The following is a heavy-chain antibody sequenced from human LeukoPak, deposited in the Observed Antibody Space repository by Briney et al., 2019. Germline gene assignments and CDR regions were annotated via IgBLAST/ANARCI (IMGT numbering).Heavy chain of an antibody. CDR3: ARDNGYSYGPVDY. CDR1: GFSFRSFA. J-gene: IGHJ4*02. Sequence: GGSLRLSCAAPGFSFRSFAMHWVRQAPGKGLEYISAISDNGASTYYAKSVKGRFTISRDNSQNTLWLQMGSLRAEDMAVYYCARDNGYSYGPVDYWGQGTLVTVSS. D-gene: IGHD5-18*01. V-gene: IGHV3-64*01. CDR2: ISDNGAST.